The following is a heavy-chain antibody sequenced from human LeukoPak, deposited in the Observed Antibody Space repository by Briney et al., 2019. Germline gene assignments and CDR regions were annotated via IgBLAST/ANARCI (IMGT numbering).Heavy chain of an antibody. CDR2: ISAYNGNT. CDR3: ARELYCSGGSCYSSNWFDP. CDR1: GYTFTSYG. Sequence: ASVKVSCKASGYTFTSYGISWVRQAPGQGLEWMGWISAYNGNTNYAQKLQGRVTMTTDTSTSTAYMELRSLRSDDTAVYYCARELYCSGGSCYSSNWFDPWGQGTLVTVSS. V-gene: IGHV1-18*01. D-gene: IGHD2-15*01. J-gene: IGHJ5*02.